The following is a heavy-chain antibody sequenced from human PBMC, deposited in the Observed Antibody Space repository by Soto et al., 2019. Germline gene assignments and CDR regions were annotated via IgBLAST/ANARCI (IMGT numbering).Heavy chain of an antibody. D-gene: IGHD6-13*01. CDR3: ARAIGRIAASLGY. Sequence: SSETLSLTCAVYGGSFSGYYWSWIRQPPGKGLEWIGEINHSGSTNYNPSLKSRVTISVDTSKNQFSLKLSSVTAADTAVYYCARAIGRIAASLGYWGQGTLVTVSS. CDR2: INHSGST. J-gene: IGHJ4*02. CDR1: GGSFSGYY. V-gene: IGHV4-34*01.